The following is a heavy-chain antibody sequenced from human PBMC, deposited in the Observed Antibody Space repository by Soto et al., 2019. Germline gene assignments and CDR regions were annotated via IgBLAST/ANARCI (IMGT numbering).Heavy chain of an antibody. CDR3: ARQPSPCVLVPATEYDVDY. CDR1: RGPSSSSSNY. Sequence: WDTLSLTCTVSRGPSSSSSNYWGGIRHRPGQGLVWIGSIYYSGSTYYNPSLKSRVTISVDTPKNQCSLKLSSVTAAYTAVHYCARQPSPCVLVPATEYDVDYWGQGTLVTVSA. D-gene: IGHD2-2*01. V-gene: IGHV4-39*01. J-gene: IGHJ4*02. CDR2: IYYSGST.